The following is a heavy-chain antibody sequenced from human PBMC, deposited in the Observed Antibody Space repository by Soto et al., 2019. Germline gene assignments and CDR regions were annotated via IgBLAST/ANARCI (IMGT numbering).Heavy chain of an antibody. Sequence: VGSLRLSCAASGFTFSSYWMSWVRQAPGKGLEWVANIKQDGSEKYYVDSVKGRFTISRDNAKNSLYLQMNSLRAEDTAVYYCAREGLGYCSSTSCYRLPKYYYYGMDVWGQGTTVTV. CDR1: GFTFSSYW. V-gene: IGHV3-7*03. D-gene: IGHD2-2*01. J-gene: IGHJ6*02. CDR3: AREGLGYCSSTSCYRLPKYYYYGMDV. CDR2: IKQDGSEK.